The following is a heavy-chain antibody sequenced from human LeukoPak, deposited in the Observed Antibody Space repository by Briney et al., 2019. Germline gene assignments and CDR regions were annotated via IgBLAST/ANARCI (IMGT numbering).Heavy chain of an antibody. J-gene: IGHJ4*02. Sequence: GGSLRLSCVASGFSVSYSYMSWVRQAPGKGLDWVSVVYSGGDTDYAASVKDRFTISRDNSRNTVYLQMHSLRAEDTAVYYCARISGTLCFDLWGQGTLVTVSS. CDR3: ARISGTLCFDL. CDR1: GFSVSYSY. D-gene: IGHD1-7*01. CDR2: VYSGGDT. V-gene: IGHV3-66*01.